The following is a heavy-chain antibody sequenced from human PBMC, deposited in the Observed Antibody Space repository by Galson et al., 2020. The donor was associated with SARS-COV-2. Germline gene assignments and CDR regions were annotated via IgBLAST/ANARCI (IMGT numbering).Heavy chain of an antibody. J-gene: IGHJ3*02. CDR2: INHSGST. CDR1: GGSFSGYY. V-gene: IGHV4-34*01. CDR3: AREGGRWLQLGAFDI. D-gene: IGHD5-12*01. Sequence: TLSLTCAVYGGSFSGYYWSWIRQPPGKGLEWIGEINHSGSTNYNPSLKSRVTIAVDTSKNQFSLKLSSVTAADTAVYYCAREGGRWLQLGAFDIWGQGTMVTVSS.